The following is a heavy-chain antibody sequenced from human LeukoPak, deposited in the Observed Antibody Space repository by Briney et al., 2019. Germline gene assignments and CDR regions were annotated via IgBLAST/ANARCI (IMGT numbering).Heavy chain of an antibody. J-gene: IGHJ6*04. D-gene: IGHD5-18*01. CDR2: IIPIFGTA. V-gene: IGHV1-69*01. CDR1: GGTFSSYA. CDR3: ASLGYSYGPTLYGMDV. Sequence: SVKVSCKASGGTFSSYAISWVRQAPGQGLEWMGGIIPIFGTANYAQKFQGRVTITADESTSTAYMELSSLRSEDTAVYYCASLGYSYGPTLYGMDVWGKGTAVTVSS.